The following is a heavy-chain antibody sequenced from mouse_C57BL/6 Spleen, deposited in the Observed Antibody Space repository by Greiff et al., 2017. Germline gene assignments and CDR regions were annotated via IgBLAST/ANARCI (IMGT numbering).Heavy chain of an antibody. V-gene: IGHV6-3*01. Sequence: DVKLQESGGGLVQPGGSMKLSCVASGFTFSNYWMNWVRQSPETGLEWVAQIRLKSDNYATHYAESVKGRFTISRDDSNSSVYLQMNNLRAEDTGIYYCTEGSPFAYWGQGTLVTVSA. CDR1: GFTFSNYW. CDR3: TEGSPFAY. J-gene: IGHJ3*01. CDR2: IRLKSDNYAT.